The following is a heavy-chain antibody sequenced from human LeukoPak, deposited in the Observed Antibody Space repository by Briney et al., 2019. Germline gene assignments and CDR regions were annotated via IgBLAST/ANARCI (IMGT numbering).Heavy chain of an antibody. CDR3: ARGLDTYKSGVD. D-gene: IGHD1-26*01. CDR2: IHPSGST. V-gene: IGHV4-34*01. Sequence: SETLSLTCAVYGGSFSGYYCTWIRQPPGKGLEWIGEIHPSGSTNYNPSLMSRVTLSLDTSKNQFSLRLNSVTAAATAVYFCARGLDTYKSGVDWGQGTLVTVSS. J-gene: IGHJ4*02. CDR1: GGSFSGYY.